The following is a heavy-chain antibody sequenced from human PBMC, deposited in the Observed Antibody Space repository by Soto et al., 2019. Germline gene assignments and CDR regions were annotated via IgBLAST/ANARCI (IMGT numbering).Heavy chain of an antibody. CDR2: IRSKAHGGTP. D-gene: IGHD3-22*01. CDR3: TSSRGYYDSGGYYYYFDY. V-gene: IGHV3-49*04. CDR1: GFTFGDYA. J-gene: IGHJ4*02. Sequence: HPGGSLRLSCTASGFTFGDYAMSWVRQAPGTGLEWVAFIRSKAHGGTPEYAASVKGRFTISRDDSKSIAYLQMNSLNTEDTAVYYCTSSRGYYDSGGYYYYFDYWGQGALVTVSS.